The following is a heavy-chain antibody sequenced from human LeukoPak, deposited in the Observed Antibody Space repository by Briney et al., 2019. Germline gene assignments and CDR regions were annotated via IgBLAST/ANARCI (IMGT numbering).Heavy chain of an antibody. Sequence: SETLSLTCAVHGGSFSDYHWNWIRQSPGKGLEWIGEINDRGHTNYNPSLESRITISVDTYKKQFSLNLSSVTAADAAVYYCARDPTTVVTTPYYFDFWGQGTLVTVSS. V-gene: IGHV4-34*01. D-gene: IGHD4-23*01. CDR2: INDRGHT. J-gene: IGHJ4*02. CDR1: GGSFSDYH. CDR3: ARDPTTVVTTPYYFDF.